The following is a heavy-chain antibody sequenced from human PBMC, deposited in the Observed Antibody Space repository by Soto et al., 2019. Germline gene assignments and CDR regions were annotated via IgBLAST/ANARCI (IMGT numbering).Heavy chain of an antibody. V-gene: IGHV3-74*01. CDR2: INSDGTRT. J-gene: IGHJ6*03. CDR3: ARVAVGYYYMHV. Sequence: GGSLRLSCAASGFTFSNYWMHWVRQAPGKGLVWVSRINSDGTRTNYADSVKGRFTISRDNAENTLYLQMNSLTAEDTAVYYCARVAVGYYYMHVWGKGTTVTVSS. CDR1: GFTFSNYW.